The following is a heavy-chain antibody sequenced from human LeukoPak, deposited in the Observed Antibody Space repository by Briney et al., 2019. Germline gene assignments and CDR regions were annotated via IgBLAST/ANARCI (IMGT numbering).Heavy chain of an antibody. J-gene: IGHJ4*02. CDR1: GFTFSSYA. V-gene: IGHV3-23*01. CDR3: AQGGGRYDSSGYPYYFDY. D-gene: IGHD3-22*01. Sequence: GGSLRLSCAASGFTFSSYAMSWVRQAPGKGLEWVSAISGSGGSTYYADSVKGRFTISRDNSKNTLYLQMNSLRAEDTAVYYCAQGGGRYDSSGYPYYFDYWGQGTLVTVSS. CDR2: ISGSGGST.